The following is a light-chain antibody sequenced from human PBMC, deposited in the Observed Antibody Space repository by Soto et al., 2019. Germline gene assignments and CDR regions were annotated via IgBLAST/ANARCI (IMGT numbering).Light chain of an antibody. Sequence: QSVLTQPASVSGSPGQSITISCTGTSSDVGGYNYVSWYQQHPGKAPKLIIYEVSNRPSGVSNRFSGSKSDNTASLTISGLKAEDEADYYCSSYTSSNTYVFGTGTKLTVL. J-gene: IGLJ1*01. CDR3: SSYTSSNTYV. CDR2: EVS. V-gene: IGLV2-14*01. CDR1: SSDVGGYNY.